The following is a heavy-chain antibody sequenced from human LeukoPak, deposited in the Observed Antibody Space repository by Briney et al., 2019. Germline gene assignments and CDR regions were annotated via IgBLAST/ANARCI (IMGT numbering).Heavy chain of an antibody. CDR2: ISYDGSNK. V-gene: IGHV3-30*04. D-gene: IGHD6-6*01. CDR1: GFTFSSYE. CDR3: ARARIAARNYYYMDV. Sequence: GGSLRLSCAASGFTFSSYEMNWVRQAPGKGLEWVAVISYDGSNKYYADSVKGRFTISRDNSKNTLYLQMNSLRAEDTAVYYCARARIAARNYYYMDVWGKGTTVTVSS. J-gene: IGHJ6*03.